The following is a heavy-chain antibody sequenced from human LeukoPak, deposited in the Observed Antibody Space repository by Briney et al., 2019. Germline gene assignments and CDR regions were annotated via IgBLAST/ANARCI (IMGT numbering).Heavy chain of an antibody. CDR3: ARSDTHHIHSSSWHFDY. J-gene: IGHJ4*02. D-gene: IGHD6-13*01. Sequence: SETLSLTCSVSGGSIGTNYWSWIRQVPGKGLEWIGYSSYSGSSNYNPSLKSRVTISVDTSKTQFSLYLNSVTAADTAVYYCARSDTHHIHSSSWHFDYWGQGTPVTVSS. V-gene: IGHV4-59*01. CDR2: SSYSGSS. CDR1: GGSIGTNY.